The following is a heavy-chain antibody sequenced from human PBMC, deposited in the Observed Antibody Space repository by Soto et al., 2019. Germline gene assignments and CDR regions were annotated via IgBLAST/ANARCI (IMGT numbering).Heavy chain of an antibody. V-gene: IGHV4-31*03. D-gene: IGHD5-12*01. CDR1: GGSISSAAYY. Sequence: SETLSLTCTVSGGSISSAAYYWSWIRQHPGKGLEWIGYISHSGSTYYTPSLKSRVIISADTSKNQFSVNLTSVTAADTAVYYCARQWLRISAFDIWGQGTMVTVSS. J-gene: IGHJ3*02. CDR2: ISHSGST. CDR3: ARQWLRISAFDI.